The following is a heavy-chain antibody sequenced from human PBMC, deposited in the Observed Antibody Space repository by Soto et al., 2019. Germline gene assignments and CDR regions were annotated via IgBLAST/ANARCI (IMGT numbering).Heavy chain of an antibody. V-gene: IGHV1-8*01. CDR3: ARASSIRGYYYYGMDV. CDR1: GYTFTSYD. J-gene: IGHJ6*02. CDR2: MNPNSGNT. Sequence: GASVKVSCKASGYTFTSYDINWVRQDTGQGLEWMGWMNPNSGNTGYAQKFQGRVTMTRNTSISTAYMELSSLRSEDTAVYYCARASSIRGYYYYGMDVWGQGTTVTVSS.